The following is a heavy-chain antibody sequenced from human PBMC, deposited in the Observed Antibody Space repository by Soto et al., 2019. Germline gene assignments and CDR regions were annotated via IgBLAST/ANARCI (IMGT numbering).Heavy chain of an antibody. Sequence: QVPLLQSGPEVKKPGASVKVSCKASGYTFTNYGITWVRQAPGQGLEWMGGIGAYNGDTHYTEKLQGRVTMTTDTSTSTAYMELRGLQSDDTAVYYCARGRQIVGYFYYYMDLWGKVTTVTVSS. CDR3: ARGRQIVGYFYYYMDL. D-gene: IGHD3-16*02. J-gene: IGHJ6*03. CDR2: IGAYNGDT. V-gene: IGHV1-18*01. CDR1: GYTFTNYG.